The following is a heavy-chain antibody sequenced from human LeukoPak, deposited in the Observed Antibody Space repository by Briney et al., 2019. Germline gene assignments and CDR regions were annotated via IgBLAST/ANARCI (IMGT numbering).Heavy chain of an antibody. Sequence: PSETLSLTCAVYGGSFSGYYWSWIRQPPGKGLEWIGEINHSGSTNYNPSLKSRVTISVDTSKNQFSLKLSSVTAADTAVYYCARVRNIRMVQGASPYYYYGMDVWGKGTTVTVSS. D-gene: IGHD3-10*01. V-gene: IGHV4-34*01. J-gene: IGHJ6*04. CDR3: ARVRNIRMVQGASPYYYYGMDV. CDR2: INHSGST. CDR1: GGSFSGYY.